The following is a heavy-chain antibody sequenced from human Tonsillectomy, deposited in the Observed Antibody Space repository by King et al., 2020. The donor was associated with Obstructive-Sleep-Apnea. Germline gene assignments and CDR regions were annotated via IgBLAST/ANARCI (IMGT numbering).Heavy chain of an antibody. Sequence: LQLQESGPGLVKPSQTLSLTCTVSGGSISSGGYYWSWIRQHPGKGLEWIGYIYYSGSTYYNPSLKSRVTIFVDTSKNQFPLKLSSVTAADTAVYYCARAGSWETVPDFDYWGQGTLVTVSS. CDR3: ARAGSWETVPDFDY. CDR2: IYYSGST. V-gene: IGHV4-31*03. D-gene: IGHD1-26*01. J-gene: IGHJ4*02. CDR1: GGSISSGGYY.